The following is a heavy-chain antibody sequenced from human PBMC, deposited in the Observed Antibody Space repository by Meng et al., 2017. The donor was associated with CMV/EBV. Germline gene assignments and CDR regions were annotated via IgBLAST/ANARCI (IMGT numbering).Heavy chain of an antibody. V-gene: IGHV1-69*12. CDR1: GGTFSTYA. CDR2: IIPIFGTA. J-gene: IGHJ4*02. D-gene: IGHD3-16*02. Sequence: QVTLVQSGGEVKKPGSAAKVSCKASGGTFSTYAISWVRQAPGQGLEWMGGIIPIFGTANYAQKFQGRVTITADESTSTAYMELSSLRSEDTAVYYCARQLRLGELSPFDYWGQGTLVTVSS. CDR3: ARQLRLGELSPFDY.